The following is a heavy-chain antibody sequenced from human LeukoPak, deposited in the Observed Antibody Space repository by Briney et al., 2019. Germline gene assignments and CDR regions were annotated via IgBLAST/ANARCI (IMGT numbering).Heavy chain of an antibody. CDR1: GGSFSGNY. J-gene: IGHJ4*02. Sequence: SETLSLTCAVYGGSFSGNYWTWIRQPPGKGLEWIGSIYHSGSTYYNPSLKSRVTISVDTSKNQFSLKLSSVTAADTAVYYCARGGYDPFDYWGQGTLVTVSS. CDR2: IYHSGST. CDR3: ARGGYDPFDY. V-gene: IGHV4-34*01. D-gene: IGHD5-12*01.